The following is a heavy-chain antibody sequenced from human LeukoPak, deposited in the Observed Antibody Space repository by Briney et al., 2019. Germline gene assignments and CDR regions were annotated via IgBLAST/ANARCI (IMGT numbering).Heavy chain of an antibody. D-gene: IGHD3-9*01. CDR1: GDSISSYY. CDR2: IYYSGST. V-gene: IGHV4-59*01. J-gene: IGHJ4*02. Sequence: SETLSLTCTVSGDSISSYYWSWIRQPPGKGLEWIGYIYYSGSTNYNPSLKSRVTISVDTSKNQFSLKLSSVTAADTAVYYCARVVYGAHYDILTGYYKGGYYFDYWGQGTLVTVSS. CDR3: ARVVYGAHYDILTGYYKGGYYFDY.